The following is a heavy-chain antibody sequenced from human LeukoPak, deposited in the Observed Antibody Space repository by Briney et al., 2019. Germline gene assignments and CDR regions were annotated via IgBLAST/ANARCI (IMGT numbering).Heavy chain of an antibody. D-gene: IGHD1-14*01. J-gene: IGHJ4*02. CDR1: GGSIASNNYY. CDR2: IYYSGST. V-gene: IGHV4-39*01. Sequence: KPSETLSLTCTVFGGSIASNNYYWGWIRQPPGKGLEWIGSIYYSGSTYYNPSLKSRVTLSVDTSKNQFSLKLSSVTAADTAVYSCARGVEPLAANTLAYWGQGTLVTVSS. CDR3: ARGVEPLAANTLAY.